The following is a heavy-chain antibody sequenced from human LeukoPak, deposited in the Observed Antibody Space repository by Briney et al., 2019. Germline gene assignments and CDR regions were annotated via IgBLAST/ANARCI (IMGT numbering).Heavy chain of an antibody. CDR1: GYTFTSYG. Sequence: ASVKVSCKASGYTFTSYGISWVRQAPGQGLEWMGWISAYNGNTNYAQKLQGRVTMTTDTSTSTAYMELRSLRSDDTAVYYCARDFRGGYYGSGFIGYWGQGTLVTVSS. J-gene: IGHJ4*02. CDR2: ISAYNGNT. D-gene: IGHD3-10*01. CDR3: ARDFRGGYYGSGFIGY. V-gene: IGHV1-18*01.